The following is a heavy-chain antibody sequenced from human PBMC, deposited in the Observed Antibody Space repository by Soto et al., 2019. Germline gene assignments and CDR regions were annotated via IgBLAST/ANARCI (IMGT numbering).Heavy chain of an antibody. V-gene: IGHV1-3*01. D-gene: IGHD2-15*01. CDR1: GYTFTSYA. CDR3: ARSRSYCSGGSCYPSEDY. Sequence: ASVKVSCKASGYTFTSYAMHWVRQAPGQRLEWMGWINAGNGNTKYSQKFQGRVTITRDTSASTAYMELSSLRSEDTAVYYCARSRSYCSGGSCYPSEDYWGQGTLVTVSS. CDR2: INAGNGNT. J-gene: IGHJ4*02.